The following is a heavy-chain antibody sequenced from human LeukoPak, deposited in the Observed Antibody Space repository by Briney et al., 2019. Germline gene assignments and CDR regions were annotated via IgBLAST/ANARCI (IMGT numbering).Heavy chain of an antibody. V-gene: IGHV1-2*02. CDR1: GYTFTGHY. CDR3: TREDW. J-gene: IGHJ4*02. Sequence: ASVKVSCKASGYTFTGHYILWVRQAPGQGLEWMGWINPDSGATNYAQKFQGRVTMTRDTSINTAYMGLSRLISDDTAVYFCTREDWWGQGTPVTVSS. D-gene: IGHD3/OR15-3a*01. CDR2: INPDSGAT.